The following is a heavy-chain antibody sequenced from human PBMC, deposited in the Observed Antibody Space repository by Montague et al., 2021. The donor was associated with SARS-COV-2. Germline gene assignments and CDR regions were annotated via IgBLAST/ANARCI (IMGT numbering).Heavy chain of an antibody. Sequence: SETLSLTCTVPGAYIGSSCSYWGWIRQPPGKGLEWIGSIGYSASSFYNPSLRSRVTISEDTSRNQFSLKVTSVTAADTAVYYCAGYRVGTMLDSWGPGTLVTVSS. CDR3: AGYRVGTMLDS. V-gene: IGHV4-39*01. CDR1: GAYIGSSCSY. CDR2: IGYSASS. J-gene: IGHJ5*01. D-gene: IGHD1-1*01.